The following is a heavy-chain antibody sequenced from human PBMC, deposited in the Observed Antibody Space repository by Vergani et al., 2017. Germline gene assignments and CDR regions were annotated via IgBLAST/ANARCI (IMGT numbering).Heavy chain of an antibody. V-gene: IGHV3-64D*06. CDR3: ARLGDYYGSGSYQGYFDY. CDR1: GFTFSSYA. D-gene: IGHD3-10*01. J-gene: IGHJ4*02. CDR2: ISSNGGST. Sequence: EVQLVESGGGLVQPGGSLRLSCSASGFTFSSYAMHWVRQAPGKGLEYVSAISSNGGSTYYADSVKGRFTISRDNSKNTLYLQMSSLRAEDTAVYYCARLGDYYGSGSYQGYFDYWGQGTLVTVSS.